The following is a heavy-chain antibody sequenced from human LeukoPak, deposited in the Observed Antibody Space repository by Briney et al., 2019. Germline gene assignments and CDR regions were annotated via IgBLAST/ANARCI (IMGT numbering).Heavy chain of an antibody. Sequence: QPARTLRLSCAASGFTISNYGMHWVRQAPGKGLEWVAVMLYGGGDKYYADSVKGRFTISRDNSKNTLHLQMNSLRAEDTAVYYCARRGTNRGRYGGLDYWGQGTLVTVSS. CDR3: ARRGTNRGRYGGLDY. D-gene: IGHD1-26*01. CDR2: MLYGGGDK. V-gene: IGHV3-33*05. J-gene: IGHJ4*02. CDR1: GFTISNYG.